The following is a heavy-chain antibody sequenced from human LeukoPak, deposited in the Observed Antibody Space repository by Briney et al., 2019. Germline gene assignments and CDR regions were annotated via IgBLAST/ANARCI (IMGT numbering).Heavy chain of an antibody. D-gene: IGHD2-2*03. CDR1: GSTFPTSN. CDR2: INPSGGST. J-gene: IGHJ4*02. CDR3: ARDGSH. Sequence: SVRSSSKDSGSTFPTSNMNWGRQPPGQGLEWMGIINPSGGSTSYAQKFQGRVTMTRNTSTSTVYMELSSLRSEDTAVYYCARDGSHWGQGTLVTVSS. V-gene: IGHV1-46*01.